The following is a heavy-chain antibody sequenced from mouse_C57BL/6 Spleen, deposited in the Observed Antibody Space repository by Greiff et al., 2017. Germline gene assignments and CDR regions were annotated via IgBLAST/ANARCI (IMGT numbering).Heavy chain of an antibody. J-gene: IGHJ2*01. V-gene: IGHV1-81*01. Sequence: VKLQESGAELARPGASVKLSCKASGYTFTSYGISWVKQRTGQGLEWIGEIYPRSGNTYYNEKFKGKATLTADKSSSTAYMELRSLTSEDSAVYFCARLGDGYYHFDYWGQGTTLTVSS. CDR3: ARLGDGYYHFDY. CDR1: GYTFTSYG. D-gene: IGHD2-3*01. CDR2: IYPRSGNT.